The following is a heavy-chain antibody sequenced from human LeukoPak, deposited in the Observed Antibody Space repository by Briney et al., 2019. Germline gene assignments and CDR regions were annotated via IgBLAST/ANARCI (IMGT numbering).Heavy chain of an antibody. Sequence: KPGGSLRLSCAASGSTFSSYSMNWVRQAPGKGLEWVSSISSSSSYIYYADSVKGRFTISRDNAKNSLYLQMNSLRAEDTAVYYCARAQFKYDSSGYYFYWGQGTLVTVSS. CDR3: ARAQFKYDSSGYYFY. D-gene: IGHD3-22*01. CDR1: GSTFSSYS. CDR2: ISSSSSYI. J-gene: IGHJ4*02. V-gene: IGHV3-21*01.